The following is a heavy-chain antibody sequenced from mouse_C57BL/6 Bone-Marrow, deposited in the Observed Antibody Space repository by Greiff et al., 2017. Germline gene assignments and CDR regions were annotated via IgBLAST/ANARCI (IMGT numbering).Heavy chain of an antibody. CDR2: ISYDGSN. CDR1: GYSITSGYY. V-gene: IGHV3-6*01. D-gene: IGHD1-1*01. Sequence: LVESGPGLVTPSQSLSLTCSVTGYSITSGYYWNWIRQFPGNKLAWMGYISYDGSNNYYPSLKNLISITRDTSKNQFFLKLNSVTTEDTATYYSARHYGSSWCAYRGQGTLVTVSA. CDR3: ARHYGSSWCAY. J-gene: IGHJ3*01.